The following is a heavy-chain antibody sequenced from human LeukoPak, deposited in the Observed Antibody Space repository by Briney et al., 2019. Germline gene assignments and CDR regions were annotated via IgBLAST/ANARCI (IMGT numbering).Heavy chain of an antibody. J-gene: IGHJ3*01. Sequence: SETLSLTCTVSGGSISSSNYYWGWIRQPPGKGLEWIGSLYYSGYTYYNPSLKSRVTISVDRSKNQFSLKLTSVTAADTAVYYCARHLVVVTAAFDVWGQGTVVTVSS. CDR3: ARHLVVVTAAFDV. D-gene: IGHD2-21*02. CDR1: GGSISSSNYY. CDR2: LYYSGYT. V-gene: IGHV4-39*01.